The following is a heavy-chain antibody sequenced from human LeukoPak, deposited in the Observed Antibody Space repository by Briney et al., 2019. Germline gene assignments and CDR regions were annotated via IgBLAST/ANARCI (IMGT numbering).Heavy chain of an antibody. CDR1: GFTFSSYA. J-gene: IGHJ4*02. CDR2: ISYHGNNK. CDR3: AKSSYDSGNY. V-gene: IGHV3-30-3*02. Sequence: GGSLRLSCAASGFTFSSYAIHWVRQAPGKGLEWVAVISYHGNNKYYADSVKGRFTISRDNSKNTLYLQMNSLRAEDTAVYYCAKSSYDSGNYWGQGTLVTVSS. D-gene: IGHD3-22*01.